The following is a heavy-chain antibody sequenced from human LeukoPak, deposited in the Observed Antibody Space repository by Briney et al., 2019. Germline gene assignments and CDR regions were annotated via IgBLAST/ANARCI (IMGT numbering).Heavy chain of an antibody. Sequence: SETLSLTCAVSGGSISSSNWWSWVRQPPGKGLEWIGEIYHSGSTNYNPSLKSRVTISVDKSKNQFSLKLSSVTAADTAVYYCARSEENSIVVAGLFDYWGQGTLVTVSS. J-gene: IGHJ4*02. D-gene: IGHD6-19*01. V-gene: IGHV4-4*02. CDR3: ARSEENSIVVAGLFDY. CDR1: GGSISSSNW. CDR2: IYHSGST.